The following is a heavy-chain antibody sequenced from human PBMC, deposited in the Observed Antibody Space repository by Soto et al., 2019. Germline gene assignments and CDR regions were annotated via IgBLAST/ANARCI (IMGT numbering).Heavy chain of an antibody. J-gene: IGHJ6*02. CDR2: IYSEGTP. CDR3: ARSTYYDILTGAYYYYAMDV. V-gene: IGHV3-53*01. CDR1: GFTVGSNY. D-gene: IGHD3-9*01. Sequence: GASVKVSCAASGFTVGSNYMSWVRQAPGKGLEWVSVIYSEGTPYYADSVKCRFTISRENSNNTLYLHMNNLRAEDTAVYYCARSTYYDILTGAYYYYAMDVWGQGTTVTVSS.